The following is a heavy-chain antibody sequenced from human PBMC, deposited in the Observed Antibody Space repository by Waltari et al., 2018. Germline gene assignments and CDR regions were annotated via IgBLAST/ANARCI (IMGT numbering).Heavy chain of an antibody. V-gene: IGHV1-8*01. D-gene: IGHD3-22*01. CDR3: ARRGGYYYDSSGYSSYYYYGMDV. CDR1: GYTFTSYD. J-gene: IGHJ6*02. CDR2: MNPNSGNT. Sequence: QVQLVQSGAEVKKPGASVKVSCKASGYTFTSYDINWVRQATGQGLEWMGWMNPNSGNTGYAQKFQGRVTMTRNTSISTAYMELSSLRSEDTAVYYCARRGGYYYDSSGYSSYYYYGMDVWGQGTTVTVSS.